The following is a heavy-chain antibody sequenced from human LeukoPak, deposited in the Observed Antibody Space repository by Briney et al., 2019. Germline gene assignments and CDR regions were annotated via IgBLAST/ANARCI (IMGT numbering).Heavy chain of an antibody. V-gene: IGHV1-69*05. CDR2: IIPIFGTA. CDR3: ASTSRGTHYYDSSGYYGY. Sequence: SVKVSCKASGGTFSSYAISWVRQAPGQGLEWMGRIIPIFGTANYAQKFQGRVTITTDESTSTAYMELSSLRSEDTAVYYCASTSRGTHYYDSSGYYGYWGQGTLVTVSS. J-gene: IGHJ4*02. CDR1: GGTFSSYA. D-gene: IGHD3-22*01.